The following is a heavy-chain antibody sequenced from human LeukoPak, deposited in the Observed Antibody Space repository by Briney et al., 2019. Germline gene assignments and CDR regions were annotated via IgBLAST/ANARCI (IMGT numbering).Heavy chain of an antibody. CDR3: ARDFYSSGWYWFDP. V-gene: IGHV4-59*01. D-gene: IGHD6-19*01. CDR1: GGSISSYY. CDR2: IYYSGST. Sequence: PETLSLTCTVSGGSISSYYWSWIRQPPGKGLEWIGYIYYSGSTNYNPSLKSRVTISVDTSKNQFSLKLSSVTAADTAVYYCARDFYSSGWYWFDPWGQGTLVTVSS. J-gene: IGHJ5*02.